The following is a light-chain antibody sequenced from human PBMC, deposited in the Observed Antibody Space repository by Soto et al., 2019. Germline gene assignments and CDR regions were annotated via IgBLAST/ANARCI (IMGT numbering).Light chain of an antibody. V-gene: IGLV1-40*01. J-gene: IGLJ1*01. CDR2: GNS. CDR1: RSNIGAGYD. CDR3: QSYDSSLSGYV. Sequence: HSALTQPPSMSGAPGQRVTISCTGSRSNIGAGYDVHWYQQLPGTAPKLLIYGNSNRPSGVPDRFSGSKSGTSASLATTGLQAEDEADYYCQSYDSSLSGYVFGTGTKVTVL.